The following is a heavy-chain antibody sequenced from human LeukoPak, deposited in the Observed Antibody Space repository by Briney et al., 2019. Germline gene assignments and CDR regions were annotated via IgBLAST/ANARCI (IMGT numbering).Heavy chain of an antibody. CDR3: ARQWEGSGSDFDY. CDR1: GFTFSSYA. CDR2: ISGTGGYT. V-gene: IGHV3-23*01. D-gene: IGHD3-10*01. Sequence: GGSLRLSCAASGFTFSSYAMSWVRQAPGKGLEWVSAISGTGGYTYYADSVKGRFTISRDNSKNTLHLQMNSLRAEDTAVYYCARQWEGSGSDFDYWGLGTLVTVSS. J-gene: IGHJ4*02.